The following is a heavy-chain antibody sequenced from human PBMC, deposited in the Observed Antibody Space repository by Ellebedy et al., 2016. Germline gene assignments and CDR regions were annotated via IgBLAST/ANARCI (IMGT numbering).Heavy chain of an antibody. CDR2: INREGIT. CDR1: GLTLSDYW. V-gene: IGHV3-74*01. Sequence: GESLKISCAASGLTLSDYWMHWVRQAPGKGLVWVSRINREGITHYADAVKGRFTISRDNAKNTLFLQMNSLRDEDTAVYYCARAGYCDKDLCNTPNHWGPGTPVAVSS. D-gene: IGHD2-15*01. J-gene: IGHJ4*02. CDR3: ARAGYCDKDLCNTPNH.